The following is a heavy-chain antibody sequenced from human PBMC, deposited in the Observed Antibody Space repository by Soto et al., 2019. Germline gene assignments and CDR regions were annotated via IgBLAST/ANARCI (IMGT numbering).Heavy chain of an antibody. J-gene: IGHJ6*02. CDR1: GGTFSSYA. CDR3: ARGHITMVRGVIRSAQHEGYYYYGMDV. CDR2: IIPICGTA. D-gene: IGHD3-10*01. V-gene: IGHV1-69*06. Sequence: VQLVQSGAEVKKPGSSVKVSCKASGGTFSSYAISWVRQAPGQGLEWMGGIIPICGTANYAQKFQGRVTITEDKPTSTAYVELSSLRCEDKAVYYCARGHITMVRGVIRSAQHEGYYYYGMDVWGQGTTVTVSS.